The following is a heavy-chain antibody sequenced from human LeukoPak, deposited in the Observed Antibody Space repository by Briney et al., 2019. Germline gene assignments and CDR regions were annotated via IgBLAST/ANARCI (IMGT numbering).Heavy chain of an antibody. CDR2: IWYDGSNK. Sequence: GGSLRLSCAASGFTFSSYGMHWVRQAPGKGLEWVAVIWYDGSNKYYADSVKGRFTISRDNSKNTLYLQMNSLRAEDTAVYYCARDLMISRRYYGMNVWGQGTTVTVSS. V-gene: IGHV3-33*01. J-gene: IGHJ6*02. CDR1: GFTFSSYG. CDR3: ARDLMISRRYYGMNV. D-gene: IGHD3/OR15-3a*01.